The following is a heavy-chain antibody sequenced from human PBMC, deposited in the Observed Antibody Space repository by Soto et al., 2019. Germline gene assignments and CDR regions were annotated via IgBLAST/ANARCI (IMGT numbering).Heavy chain of an antibody. V-gene: IGHV3-23*01. CDR3: AKDQGAYCGGDCYSWYYYYGMDV. Sequence: GGSLRLSCAASGFTFSSYAMSWVRQAPGKGLEWVSAISGSGGSTYYADSVKGRFAISRDNSKNTLYLQMNSLRAEDTAVYYCAKDQGAYCGGDCYSWYYYYGMDVWGQGTTVTVSS. D-gene: IGHD2-21*02. CDR1: GFTFSSYA. J-gene: IGHJ6*02. CDR2: ISGSGGST.